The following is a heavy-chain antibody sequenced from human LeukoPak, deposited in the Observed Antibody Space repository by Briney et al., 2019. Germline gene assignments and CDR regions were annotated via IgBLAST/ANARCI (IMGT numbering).Heavy chain of an antibody. Sequence: RPSETLSLTCAVYGGSFSGYYWSWIRQPPGKGLEWIGEINHSGSTNHNPSLKSRVTISVDTSKNQFSLKLSSVTAADTAVYYCAMMYSSDAFDIWGQGTMVTVSS. CDR2: INHSGST. V-gene: IGHV4-34*01. D-gene: IGHD6-13*01. CDR3: AMMYSSDAFDI. CDR1: GGSFSGYY. J-gene: IGHJ3*02.